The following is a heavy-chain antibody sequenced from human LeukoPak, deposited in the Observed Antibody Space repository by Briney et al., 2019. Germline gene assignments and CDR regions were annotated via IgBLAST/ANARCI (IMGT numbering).Heavy chain of an antibody. J-gene: IGHJ4*02. CDR1: GFTFSSYG. D-gene: IGHD1-26*01. V-gene: IGHV3-33*08. CDR3: AKPIVGATPPFDY. Sequence: PGRSLRLSCAASGFTFSSYGMHWVRQAPGKGLEWVAVIWYGGSNKYYADSVKGRFTISRDNSKNTLYLQMNSLRAEDTAVYYCAKPIVGATPPFDYWGQGTLVTVSS. CDR2: IWYGGSNK.